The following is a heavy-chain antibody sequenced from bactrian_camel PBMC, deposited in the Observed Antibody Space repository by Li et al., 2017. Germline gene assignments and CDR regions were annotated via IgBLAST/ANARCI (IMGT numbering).Heavy chain of an antibody. CDR1: GYTQRSGC. Sequence: VQLVESGGGSVQAGGSLSLSCAARGYTQRSGCLAWFRQVPGKEREMVAQIQDDGMKHYGGTAKGRFTISKDVAKDTLDLRMTSLKPEDSGMYYCAVDGPVAFCSDYPSDFGGWGKGTQ. CDR3: AVDGPVAFCSDYPSDFGG. J-gene: IGHJ6*01. D-gene: IGHD2*01. CDR2: IQDDGMK. V-gene: IGHV3S67*01.